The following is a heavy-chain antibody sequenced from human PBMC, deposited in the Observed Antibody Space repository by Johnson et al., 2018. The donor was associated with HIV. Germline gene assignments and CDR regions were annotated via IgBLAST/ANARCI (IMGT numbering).Heavy chain of an antibody. V-gene: IGHV3-30*04. Sequence: QVQLVESGGDLVQPGGSLKVSCAASGFTFSGYAMHWVRQAPGKGLEWVAVISYDGSNKYYADSVKGRFTISRDNSKNTLYLQMNSLRAEDTAVYYCAKDRTSGSYSDAAFDIWGQGTMVTVSS. CDR3: AKDRTSGSYSDAAFDI. J-gene: IGHJ3*02. D-gene: IGHD1-26*01. CDR2: ISYDGSNK. CDR1: GFTFSGYA.